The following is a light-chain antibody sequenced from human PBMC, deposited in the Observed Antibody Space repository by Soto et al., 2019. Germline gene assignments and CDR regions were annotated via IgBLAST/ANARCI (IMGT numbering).Light chain of an antibody. CDR1: QNINNY. Sequence: DIQMTQSPSSLSASVGDRVTITCQASQNINNYLNWYQQKPGRAPKLLIYAASTLQSGVPSRFSGSRSGTEFTLTISSLQPEDFATYYCQQLNSYPITFGQGTRLEIK. CDR3: QQLNSYPIT. CDR2: AAS. V-gene: IGKV1-9*01. J-gene: IGKJ5*01.